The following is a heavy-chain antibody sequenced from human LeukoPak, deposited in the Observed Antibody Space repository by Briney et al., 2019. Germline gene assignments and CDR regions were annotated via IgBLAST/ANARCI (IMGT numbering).Heavy chain of an antibody. CDR3: PTDPVAGGVVF. Sequence: GGSLRLSCAASGIIFSNAWMSGVPQAPGKGLEGVSRYKSESDGETTDCAAPVQGRFTLSRDASKDTPYLQMNGLKTEDTAVYYCPTDPVAGGVVFWGQGTLVTVSS. J-gene: IGHJ4*02. CDR2: YKSESDGETT. D-gene: IGHD2-8*02. V-gene: IGHV3-15*01. CDR1: GIIFSNAW.